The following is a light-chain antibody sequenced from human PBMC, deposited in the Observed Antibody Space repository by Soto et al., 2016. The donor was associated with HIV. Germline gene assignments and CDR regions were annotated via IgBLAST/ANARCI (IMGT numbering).Light chain of an antibody. J-gene: IGLJ2*01. CDR3: QAWDSSTVV. Sequence: SYGLTQPPSVSVSPGQTASITCSGDKLGDKYVCWYQLKPGQSPVLVIYQDTKRPSGIPERFSGSNSGNTATLTISGTQAMDEADYYCQAWDSSTVVFGGGTKLTVL. CDR2: QDT. CDR1: KLGDKY. V-gene: IGLV3-1*01.